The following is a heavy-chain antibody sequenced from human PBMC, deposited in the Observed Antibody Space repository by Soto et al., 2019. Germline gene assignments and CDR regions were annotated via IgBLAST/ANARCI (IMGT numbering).Heavy chain of an antibody. D-gene: IGHD3-22*01. CDR1: GGSMSPYY. V-gene: IGHV4-59*01. Sequence: LETLSLTCTVSGGSMSPYYWSWIRQAPGVGLEWIAYVYYSGYTHYNPSLKSRVTISVDTSKNQFSLKLTSVTAADTAVYYCARHREDYYYDSSGYSAVRGNWFDPWGQGTLVTVSS. CDR2: VYYSGYT. J-gene: IGHJ5*02. CDR3: ARHREDYYYDSSGYSAVRGNWFDP.